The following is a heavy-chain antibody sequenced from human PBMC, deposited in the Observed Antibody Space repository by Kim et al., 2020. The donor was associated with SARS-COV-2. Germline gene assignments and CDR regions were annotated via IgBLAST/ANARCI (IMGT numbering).Heavy chain of an antibody. V-gene: IGHV1-8*01. D-gene: IGHD4-17*01. CDR3: ARRNTVTTRTLDY. J-gene: IGHJ4*02. Sequence: AQKVQGRLTTTRNTSITTAYMELSSLRSEDTAVYYCARRNTVTTRTLDYWGQGTLVTVSS.